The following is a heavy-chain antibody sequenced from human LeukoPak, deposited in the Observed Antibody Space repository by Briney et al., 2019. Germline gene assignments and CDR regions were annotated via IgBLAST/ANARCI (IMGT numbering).Heavy chain of an antibody. V-gene: IGHV1-2*02. CDR1: GYTFTGYY. CDR3: ARAYPTYYYDSSGYYFDY. Sequence: ASVKVSCKASGYTFTGYYMHWVRQAPGQGLERMGWINPNSGGTNYAQKFQGRVTMTRDTSISTAYMELSRLRSDDTAVYYCARAYPTYYYDSSGYYFDYWGQGTLVTVSS. D-gene: IGHD3-22*01. CDR2: INPNSGGT. J-gene: IGHJ4*02.